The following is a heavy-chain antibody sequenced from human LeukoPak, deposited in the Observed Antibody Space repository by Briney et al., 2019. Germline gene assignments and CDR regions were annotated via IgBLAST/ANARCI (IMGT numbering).Heavy chain of an antibody. CDR1: GFTFCSYF. V-gene: IGHV3-21*01. J-gene: IGHJ4*02. Sequence: GGSLRLSCAASGFTFCSYFMNWVRPAPGKGLEWVSSISSSSSYIYYADSVKGRFTISRDNAKNSLYLQMNSLRAEDTAVYYCARAYCSGGSCYPFDYWGQGTLVTVSS. CDR2: ISSSSSYI. D-gene: IGHD2-15*01. CDR3: ARAYCSGGSCYPFDY.